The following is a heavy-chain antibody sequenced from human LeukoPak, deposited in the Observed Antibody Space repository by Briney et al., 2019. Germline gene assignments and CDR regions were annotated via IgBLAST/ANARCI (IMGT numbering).Heavy chain of an antibody. D-gene: IGHD3/OR15-3a*01. Sequence: SETLSLTCTVSGGSTSSYYWSWIRQPPGKGLEWIGYIYYSGSTNYNPSLKSRVTISVKTSKNQFSLKLTSVTAADTAVYYCARQTGSGLFILPGGQGTLVTVSS. CDR1: GGSTSSYY. J-gene: IGHJ4*02. CDR2: IYYSGST. CDR3: ARQTGSGLFILP. V-gene: IGHV4-59*08.